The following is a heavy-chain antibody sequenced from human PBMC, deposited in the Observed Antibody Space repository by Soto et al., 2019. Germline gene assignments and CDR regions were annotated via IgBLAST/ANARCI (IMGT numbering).Heavy chain of an antibody. Sequence: GGSLRLSFAASGFTFNRYEMNWVRQSPGKGLEWVSYISSSGSTIYYADSVKGRFTISRDNAKNSLYLQMNSLRDEDTAVYYCARSLPRGYWGQGTLVTVSS. J-gene: IGHJ4*02. D-gene: IGHD7-27*01. CDR3: ARSLPRGY. V-gene: IGHV3-48*03. CDR1: GFTFNRYE. CDR2: ISSSGSTI.